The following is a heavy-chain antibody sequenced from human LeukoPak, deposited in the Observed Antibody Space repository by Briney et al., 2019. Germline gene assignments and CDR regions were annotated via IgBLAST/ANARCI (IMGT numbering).Heavy chain of an antibody. V-gene: IGHV1-46*01. D-gene: IGHD3-22*01. CDR3: ASGGYYDSSGYYPALNSYYYYGMDV. CDR2: INPSGGST. Sequence: WASVKVSCKASGYTFTSYYMHWVRQAPGQGLEWVGIINPSGGSTSYAQKFQGRVTMTRDTSTSTVYMELSSLRSEDTAVYYCASGGYYDSSGYYPALNSYYYYGMDVWGQGTTVTVSS. J-gene: IGHJ6*02. CDR1: GYTFTSYY.